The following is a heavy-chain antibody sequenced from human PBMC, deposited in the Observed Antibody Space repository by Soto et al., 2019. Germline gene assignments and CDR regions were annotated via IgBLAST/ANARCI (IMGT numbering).Heavy chain of an antibody. D-gene: IGHD2-15*01. CDR2: IYYSGIT. CDR1: GFNISNYY. Sequence: PSVTLSLTCAVSGFNISNYYWSWLRQTPGKGLEWIGYIYYSGITNYNPSLKSRGTISVDTSKNQFYLKLSSVTAADTAGVYCARGRMLVAGYGLAVWGQGTRVP. CDR3: ARGRMLVAGYGLAV. V-gene: IGHV4-59*01. J-gene: IGHJ6*02.